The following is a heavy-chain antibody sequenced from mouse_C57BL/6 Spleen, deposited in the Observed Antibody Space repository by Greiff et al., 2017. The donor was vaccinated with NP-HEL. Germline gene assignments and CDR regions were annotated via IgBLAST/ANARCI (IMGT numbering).Heavy chain of an antibody. J-gene: IGHJ1*03. Sequence: EVKLLESGPGLAKPSQTLSLTCSVTGYSITSDYWNWIRKFPGNKLEYMGYISYSGSTYYNPSLKSRISITRDTYKNQYYLQLNSVTTEDTATYYCARCYGSSYDWYFDVWGTGTTVTVSS. CDR2: ISYSGST. V-gene: IGHV3-8*01. CDR1: GYSITSDY. CDR3: ARCYGSSYDWYFDV. D-gene: IGHD1-1*01.